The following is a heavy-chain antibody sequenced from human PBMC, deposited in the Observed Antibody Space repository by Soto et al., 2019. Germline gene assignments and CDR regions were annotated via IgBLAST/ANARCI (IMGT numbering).Heavy chain of an antibody. CDR3: ARGLVDIVATIGPNWFDP. Sequence: GGSLRLSCAASGFTFSSYWMSWVRQAPGKGLEWVANIKQDGSEKYYVDSVKGRFTISRDNAKNSLYLQMNSLRAEDTAVYYCARGLVDIVATIGPNWFDPWGQGTLVTVSS. J-gene: IGHJ5*02. V-gene: IGHV3-7*01. CDR1: GFTFSSYW. CDR2: IKQDGSEK. D-gene: IGHD5-12*01.